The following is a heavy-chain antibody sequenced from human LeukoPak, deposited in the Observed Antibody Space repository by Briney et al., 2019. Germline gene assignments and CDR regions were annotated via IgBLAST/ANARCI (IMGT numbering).Heavy chain of an antibody. CDR1: GFTFSNYG. J-gene: IGHJ4*02. CDR2: IRYDGSEK. D-gene: IGHD3-10*01. V-gene: IGHV3-30*02. Sequence: PGGSLRLSCAVSGFTFSNYGMHWVRQAPGKGLEWVAFIRYDGSEKYYADSVKGRITISRDNSKNTLYVQMNSLRAEDTAVYYCAKGKDYYLDYWGQGTLVTVSS. CDR3: AKGKDYYLDY.